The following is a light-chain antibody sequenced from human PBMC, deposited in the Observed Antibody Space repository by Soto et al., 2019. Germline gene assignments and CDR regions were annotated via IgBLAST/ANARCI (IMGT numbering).Light chain of an antibody. J-gene: IGKJ1*01. CDR1: QSIRSW. CDR3: QQYDSYPWT. CDR2: RAS. Sequence: DIQMTQSPSTLSASVGDRVTITCRASQSIRSWLAWYQQKAGTAPKLLIYRASSLESGVPSRFSGSGSGTEFALTISSLQPDDFAPYYCQQYDSYPWTFGQGTKVEIK. V-gene: IGKV1-5*03.